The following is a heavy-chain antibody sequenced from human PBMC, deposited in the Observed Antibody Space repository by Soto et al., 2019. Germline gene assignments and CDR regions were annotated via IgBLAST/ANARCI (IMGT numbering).Heavy chain of an antibody. V-gene: IGHV3-53*01. CDR1: GFTVSNNY. Sequence: EVQLVESGGGLIQPGGSLRLSCAVSGFTVSNNYMSWVRQAPGKGLEGVSVIYSGGYTAYGDSVKGRFTISRDNSKNKHFLQKTCRGAADTAVYYWAGRAGGGGYWGQGTLVTVSS. CDR2: IYSGGYT. J-gene: IGHJ4*02. CDR3: AGRAGGGGY. D-gene: IGHD3-10*01.